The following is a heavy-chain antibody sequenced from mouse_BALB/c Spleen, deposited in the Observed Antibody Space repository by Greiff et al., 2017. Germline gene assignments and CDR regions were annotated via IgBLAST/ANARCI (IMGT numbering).Heavy chain of an antibody. Sequence: VQLQQPGAELVRPGASVKLSCKASGYTFTSYWINWVKQRPGQGLEWIGNIYPSDSYTNYNQKFKDKATLTVDKSSSTAYMQLSSPTSEDSAVYYCTRRSAATYFDVWGAGTTVTVSS. V-gene: IGHV1-69*02. D-gene: IGHD1-2*01. J-gene: IGHJ1*01. CDR3: TRRSAATYFDV. CDR2: IYPSDSYT. CDR1: GYTFTSYW.